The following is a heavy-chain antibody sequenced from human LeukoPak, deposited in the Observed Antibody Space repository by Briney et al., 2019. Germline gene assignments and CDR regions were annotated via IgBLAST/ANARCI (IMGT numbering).Heavy chain of an antibody. V-gene: IGHV1-69*08. D-gene: IGHD3-22*01. CDR2: IIPIFGTA. Sequence: GASVKVSCKASGGTFSSYTISWVRQAPGQGLEWMGRIIPIFGTANYAQKFQGRVTITADKSTSTAYMELSSLRSEDTAVYYCARDRIDSNRYFDYWGQGTLVTVSS. CDR3: ARDRIDSNRYFDY. J-gene: IGHJ4*02. CDR1: GGTFSSYT.